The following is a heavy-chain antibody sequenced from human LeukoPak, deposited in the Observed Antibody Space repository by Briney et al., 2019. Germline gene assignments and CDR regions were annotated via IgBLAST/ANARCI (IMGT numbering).Heavy chain of an antibody. CDR1: GGTFSSYA. Sequence: SVKVSCKASGGTFSSYAISWVRQAPGQGLEWMGGIIPIFGTANYAQKFQGRVTITADESTSTAYMELSSLRSEDTAVYYCASFSAREEEALYYYYMDVWGKGTTVTVSS. CDR3: ASFSAREEEALYYYYMDV. J-gene: IGHJ6*03. CDR2: IIPIFGTA. V-gene: IGHV1-69*13.